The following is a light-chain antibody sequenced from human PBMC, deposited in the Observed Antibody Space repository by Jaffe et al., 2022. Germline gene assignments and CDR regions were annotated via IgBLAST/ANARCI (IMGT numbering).Light chain of an antibody. CDR3: QQYGWSPYT. V-gene: IGKV3-20*01. CDR1: PGLTNNF. J-gene: IGKJ2*01. CDR2: ETY. Sequence: EIVLTQAPGTLSLSPGDRATLSCRASPGLTNNFLAWFSQKPGQAPRLLIFETYQRAKGIPGRFSGSRSGADFTLTISRLEPEDFAVYYCQQYGWSPYTFGQGTRVEIK.